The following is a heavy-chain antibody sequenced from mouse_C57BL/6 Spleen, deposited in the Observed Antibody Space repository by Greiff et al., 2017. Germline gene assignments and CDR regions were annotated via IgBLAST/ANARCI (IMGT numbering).Heavy chain of an antibody. J-gene: IGHJ2*01. CDR1: GYTFTDYY. D-gene: IGHD1-1*01. V-gene: IGHV1-75*01. CDR2: IFTGSGST. Sequence: VQLQQSGPELVKPGASVKISCKASGYTFTDYYINWVKQRPGQGLEWIGWIFTGSGSTNYNEKFKGKGTLTVAKSSSTAYMLLSSLTSEDSAVYFCARPGNGSSPFDYWGQGTTLTVSS. CDR3: ARPGNGSSPFDY.